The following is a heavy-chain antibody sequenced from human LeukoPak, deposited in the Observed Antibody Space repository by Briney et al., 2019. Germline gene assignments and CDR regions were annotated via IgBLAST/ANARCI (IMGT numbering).Heavy chain of an antibody. CDR2: IYYSGST. D-gene: IGHD1-26*01. CDR1: GGSISSYY. Sequence: PSETLSLTCTVSGGSISSYYWSWIRQPPGKGLEWSGYIYYSGSTNYNPSLKSRVTISVDTSKNQFSLKLSSVTAADTAVYYCASGYSGSYWKSRYYGMDVWGQGTTVTVSS. CDR3: ASGYSGSYWKSRYYGMDV. J-gene: IGHJ6*02. V-gene: IGHV4-59*01.